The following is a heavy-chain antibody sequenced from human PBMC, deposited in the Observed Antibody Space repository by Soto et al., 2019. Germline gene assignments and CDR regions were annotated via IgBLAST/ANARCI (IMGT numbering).Heavy chain of an antibody. CDR2: ISYDGSNK. J-gene: IGHJ6*02. CDR3: ARDWVRYFDWLSPYYGMDV. Sequence: GGSLRLSCAASGFTFSSYAMHWVRQAPGKGLEWVTVISYDGSNKYYADSVKGRFTISRDNSKNTLYLQMNSLRAEDTAVYYCARDWVRYFDWLSPYYGMDVWGQGTTVTVSS. CDR1: GFTFSSYA. D-gene: IGHD3-9*01. V-gene: IGHV3-30-3*01.